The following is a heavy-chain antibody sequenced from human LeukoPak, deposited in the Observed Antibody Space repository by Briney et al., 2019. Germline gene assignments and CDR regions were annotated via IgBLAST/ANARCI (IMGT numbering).Heavy chain of an antibody. CDR1: GFTFSAYA. CDR2: ISNNGGSS. Sequence: PGGSLRLSCSASGFTFSAYAMYWVRQAPGKGLEYVSGISNNGGSSFYAGSVKGRFTISRDNSKNTLYLQMSSLRAEDTAIYYCATVSYYVFDYWGQGTLVTVSS. D-gene: IGHD3-10*02. CDR3: ATVSYYVFDY. V-gene: IGHV3-64D*09. J-gene: IGHJ4*02.